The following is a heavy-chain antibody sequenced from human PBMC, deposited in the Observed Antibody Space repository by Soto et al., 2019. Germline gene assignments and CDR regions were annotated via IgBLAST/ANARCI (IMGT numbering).Heavy chain of an antibody. CDR1: GYTFTSYG. CDR3: ARRSRTGTTFYYYYGMDV. V-gene: IGHV1-18*01. J-gene: IGHJ6*02. CDR2: ISAYNGNT. Sequence: GASVKVSCKASGYTFTSYGISWVRQAPGQGLEWMGWISAYNGNTNYAQKLQGRVTMTTDTSTSTAYMELRSLRSDDTAVYYCARRSRTGTTFYYYYGMDVWGQGTTVTVSS. D-gene: IGHD1-7*01.